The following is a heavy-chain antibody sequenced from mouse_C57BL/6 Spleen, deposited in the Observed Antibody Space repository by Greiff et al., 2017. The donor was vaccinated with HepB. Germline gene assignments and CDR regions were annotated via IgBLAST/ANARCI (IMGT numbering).Heavy chain of an antibody. Sequence: QVQLKQPGAELVKPGASVKLSCKASGYTFTSYWMHWVKQRPGQGLEWIGMIHPNSGSTNYNEKFKSKATLTVDKSSSTAYMQLSSLTSEDSAVYYCALLRWSRDWYFDVWGTGTTVTVSS. CDR2: IHPNSGST. V-gene: IGHV1-64*01. CDR1: GYTFTSYW. D-gene: IGHD2-2*01. J-gene: IGHJ1*03. CDR3: ALLRWSRDWYFDV.